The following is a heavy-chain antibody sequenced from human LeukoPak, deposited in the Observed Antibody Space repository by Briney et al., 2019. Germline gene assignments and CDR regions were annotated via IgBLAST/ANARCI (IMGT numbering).Heavy chain of an antibody. Sequence: GGSLRLSCAASGFTFSSYGMHWVRQAPRKGLEWVAFIRYDGSNKYYADSVKGRFTISRDNSKNTLYLQMNSLRAEDTAVYYCARDILTGSQSRFQHWGQGTLVTVSS. V-gene: IGHV3-30*02. CDR3: ARDILTGSQSRFQH. CDR1: GFTFSSYG. CDR2: IRYDGSNK. D-gene: IGHD3-9*01. J-gene: IGHJ1*01.